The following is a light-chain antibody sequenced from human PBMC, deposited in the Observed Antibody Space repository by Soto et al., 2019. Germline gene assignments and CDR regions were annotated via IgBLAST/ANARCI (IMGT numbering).Light chain of an antibody. Sequence: QSALTQPPSASGSPGQSVTISCTGTSSDVGGYNYVSWYQQHPGKAPKLMIFEVNKRPSGVPDRFSGSKSGSTASLTVSGLQAEDEADYYCSSYGGGNNFVVFGGGTKLTVL. CDR3: SSYGGGNNFVV. J-gene: IGLJ2*01. CDR1: SSDVGGYNY. CDR2: EVN. V-gene: IGLV2-8*01.